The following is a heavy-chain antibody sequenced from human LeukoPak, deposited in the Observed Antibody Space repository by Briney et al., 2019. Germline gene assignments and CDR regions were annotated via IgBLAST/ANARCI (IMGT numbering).Heavy chain of an antibody. V-gene: IGHV1-69*06. D-gene: IGHD3-10*01. Sequence: ASVKVSCKASGGTFSSYAISWVRQAPGQGLEWMGGIIPIFATANYAQKFQGRVTITADKSTSTAYMELSSLRSEDTAVYYCARADYYYGSGSYYDYWGQGTLVTVSS. J-gene: IGHJ4*02. CDR1: GGTFSSYA. CDR2: IIPIFATA. CDR3: ARADYYYGSGSYYDY.